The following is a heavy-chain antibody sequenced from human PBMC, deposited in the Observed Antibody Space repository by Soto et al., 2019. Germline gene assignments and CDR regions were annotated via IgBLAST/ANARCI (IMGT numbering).Heavy chain of an antibody. D-gene: IGHD2-2*02. CDR1: GYTFTGFH. Sequence: ASVKLSCKASGYTFTGFHIHWVRQAPGQGLEWMGWINPNGGGRNYAQKFQGWVTMTRDTSISTAYMELSRLKSDDTAVYYCARGYCSSTICYIWDNWFDPWGQGTLVTVSS. CDR3: ARGYCSSTICYIWDNWFDP. J-gene: IGHJ5*02. CDR2: INPNGGGR. V-gene: IGHV1-2*04.